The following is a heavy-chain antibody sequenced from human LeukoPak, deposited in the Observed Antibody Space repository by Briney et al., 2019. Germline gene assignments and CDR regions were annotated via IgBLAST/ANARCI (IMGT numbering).Heavy chain of an antibody. Sequence: SETLSLTCAVDGGSFSGYYWSSIRQPPGKGLEWIGEINHSGSTNYNPSLKSRVTISVDTSKNQFSLKLSSVTAADTAVYYCARRRYCSGGSCLTYWYFDLWGRGTLVTVSS. CDR1: GGSFSGYY. V-gene: IGHV4-34*01. J-gene: IGHJ2*01. D-gene: IGHD2-15*01. CDR3: ARRRYCSGGSCLTYWYFDL. CDR2: INHSGST.